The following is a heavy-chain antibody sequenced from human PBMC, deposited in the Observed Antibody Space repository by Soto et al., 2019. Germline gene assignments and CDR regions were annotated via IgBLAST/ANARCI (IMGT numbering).Heavy chain of an antibody. CDR3: ARDITMVRGTHYYYYMDV. CDR1: GYTFTSYY. V-gene: IGHV1-46*03. D-gene: IGHD3-10*01. CDR2: INPSGGST. J-gene: IGHJ6*03. Sequence: ASVKVSCKASGYTFTSYYMHWVRQAPGQGLEWMGIINPSGGSTSYAQKFQGRVTMTRDTSTSTVYMELSSLRSEDTAVYYCARDITMVRGTHYYYYMDVWGKGTTVTVSS.